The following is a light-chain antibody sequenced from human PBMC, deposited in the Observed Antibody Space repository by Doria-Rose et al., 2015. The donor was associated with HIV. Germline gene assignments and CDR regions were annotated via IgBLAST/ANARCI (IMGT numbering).Light chain of an antibody. CDR1: NSDVGGYNY. CDR3: SSYASTDTLV. CDR2: DVS. Sequence: LTQPASVSESPGQSITISCTGTNSDVGGYNYVSWYQQHPGKAPKLMIYDVSNRPSGVSNRFSGSKSGNTASLTISGLQAEDEADYYCSSYASTDTLVFGGGTKLTVL. J-gene: IGLJ2*01. V-gene: IGLV2-14*03.